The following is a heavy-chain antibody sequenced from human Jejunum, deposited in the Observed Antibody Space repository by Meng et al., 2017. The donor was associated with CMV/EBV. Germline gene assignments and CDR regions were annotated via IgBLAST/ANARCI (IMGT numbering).Heavy chain of an antibody. D-gene: IGHD3-16*02. CDR3: VASSVIAPFY. V-gene: IGHV3-23*03. CDR2: ISSGSTII. CDR1: QFPFSSYG. J-gene: IGHJ4*02. Sequence: CASSQFPFSSYGMRWVRQVPGKGLAWVSVISSGSTIINYADSVKGRFTVSRDNSKDTLYLQMNSLRAEDTAVYYCVASSVIAPFYWGQGTRVTVSS.